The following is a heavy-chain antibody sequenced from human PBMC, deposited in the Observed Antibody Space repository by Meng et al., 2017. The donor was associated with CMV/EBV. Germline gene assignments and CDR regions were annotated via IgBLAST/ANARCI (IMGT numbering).Heavy chain of an antibody. CDR3: ARVTSRVAGAFDY. CDR2: IYYSGST. J-gene: IGHJ4*02. Sequence: QVLLPESCPGLVKPTQTLSLTCTVCGGYNSSGDYYWSWIRQPPGKGLEWIGYIYYSGSTYYNPSLKSRVTISVDTSKNQFSLKLSSVTAADTAVYYCARVTSRVAGAFDYWGQGTLVTVSS. D-gene: IGHD1-14*01. V-gene: IGHV4-30-4*08. CDR1: GGYNSSGDYY.